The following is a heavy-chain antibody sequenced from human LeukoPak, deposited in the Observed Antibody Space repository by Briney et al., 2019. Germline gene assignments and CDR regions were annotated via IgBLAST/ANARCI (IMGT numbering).Heavy chain of an antibody. CDR3: ATLGYCSSMSCYGVAEDY. Sequence: TSETLSLTCTVSGGSINSYYWSWIRQPPGKGLECIGYIHYTGSTNYNPSLKSRVTISVDTSKNQFSLNLSSVTAADTAVYYCATLGYCSSMSCYGVAEDYWGQGTLVTVSS. CDR2: IHYTGST. CDR1: GGSINSYY. D-gene: IGHD2-2*01. J-gene: IGHJ4*02. V-gene: IGHV4-59*12.